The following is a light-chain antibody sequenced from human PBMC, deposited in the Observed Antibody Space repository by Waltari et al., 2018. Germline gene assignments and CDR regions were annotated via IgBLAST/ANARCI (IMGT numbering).Light chain of an antibody. Sequence: DIVMTQSPDSLAVSLGERATINCKSSQSLSYSSNNKNYLAWYQQRPGQPPKLPIYWTSTRESGVPDRFSGSGSGTDFTLTISSLQAEDVAVYYCQQYYSTPYTFGQGTKLEIK. CDR3: QQYYSTPYT. V-gene: IGKV4-1*01. J-gene: IGKJ2*01. CDR1: QSLSYSSNNKNY. CDR2: WTS.